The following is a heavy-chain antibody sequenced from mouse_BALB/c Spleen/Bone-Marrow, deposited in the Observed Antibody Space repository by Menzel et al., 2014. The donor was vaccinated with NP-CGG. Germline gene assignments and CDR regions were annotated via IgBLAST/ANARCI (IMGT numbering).Heavy chain of an antibody. J-gene: IGHJ1*01. Sequence: VQLKQSGAELVKPGASVKLSCTASGFNIKDTYMHWVKQRPEQGLVWIGRIDPANGNTKYDPKFQGKAPITADTSSDTASLQLSSLTSEDTAVYYCARWGKLGRGYFDVWGAGTTVTVSS. CDR1: GFNIKDTY. D-gene: IGHD4-1*01. CDR2: IDPANGNT. CDR3: ARWGKLGRGYFDV. V-gene: IGHV14-3*02.